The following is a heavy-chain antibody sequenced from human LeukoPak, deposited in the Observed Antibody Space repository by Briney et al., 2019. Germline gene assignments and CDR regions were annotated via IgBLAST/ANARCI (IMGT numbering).Heavy chain of an antibody. CDR2: MNPNSGNT. CDR1: GYTFTSYD. J-gene: IGHJ4*02. D-gene: IGHD4-17*01. CDR3: ARAALDYGDYFN. V-gene: IGHV1-8*03. Sequence: ASVKVSCKASGYTFTSYDINWVRQATGQGLEWMGWMNPNSGNTGYAQKFQGRVTITRNNSISTAYMELSSLRSEDTAVYYCARAALDYGDYFNWGQGTLVTVSS.